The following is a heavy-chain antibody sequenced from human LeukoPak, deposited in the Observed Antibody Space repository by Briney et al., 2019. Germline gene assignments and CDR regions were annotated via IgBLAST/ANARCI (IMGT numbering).Heavy chain of an antibody. J-gene: IGHJ6*02. CDR3: ARDLTWFGESKYYYYYGMDV. D-gene: IGHD3-10*01. V-gene: IGHV1-18*01. CDR2: ISAYNGNT. CDR1: GYTFTSYG. Sequence: ASVTVSCKASGYTFTSYGISWVRQAPGQGLEWMGWISAYNGNTNYAQKLQGRVTMTTDTSTSTAYMELRSLRSDDTAVYYCARDLTWFGESKYYYYYGMDVWGQGTTVTVSS.